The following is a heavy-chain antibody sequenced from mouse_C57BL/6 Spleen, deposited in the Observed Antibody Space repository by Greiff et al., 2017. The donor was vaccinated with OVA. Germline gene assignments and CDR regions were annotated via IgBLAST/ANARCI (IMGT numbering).Heavy chain of an antibody. CDR1: GFTFSSYA. V-gene: IGHV5-4*01. CDR3: ARRGWDGFDY. CDR2: ISDGGSYT. D-gene: IGHD4-1*01. Sequence: EVQRVESGGGLVKPGGSLKLSCAASGFTFSSYAMSWVRQTPEKRLEWVATISDGGSYTYYPDNVKGRFTISRDNAKNNLYLQMSHLKSEDTAMYYCARRGWDGFDYWGQGTTLTVSS. J-gene: IGHJ2*01.